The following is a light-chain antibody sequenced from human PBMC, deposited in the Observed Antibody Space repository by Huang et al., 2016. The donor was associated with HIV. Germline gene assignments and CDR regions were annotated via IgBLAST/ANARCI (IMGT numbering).Light chain of an antibody. V-gene: IGKV4-1*01. Sequence: DIIMTQSPDSLTVSLGERATLNCRSSQSVYSSSTSKDYMAWFQQKPGQPPRLLLFWASTRAVGVPDRFSGSGSGTHFTLTIANLEAEDAAIYYCQQYYSSPQTFGQGTRVEVK. CDR3: QQYYSSPQT. J-gene: IGKJ1*01. CDR2: WAS. CDR1: QSVYSSSTSKDY.